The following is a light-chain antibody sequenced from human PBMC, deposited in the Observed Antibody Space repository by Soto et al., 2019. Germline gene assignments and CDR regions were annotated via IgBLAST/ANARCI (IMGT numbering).Light chain of an antibody. CDR3: SSYAGSSNLV. CDR2: EVS. Sequence: QSVLTQPPSASGSPGQSVTISCTGTSSDVGAYSSVSWYQQHPGKAPKLMIYEVSKRPSGVPDRFSGSKSANTASLTVSGLQTEYEADYYCSSYAGSSNLVFGGGTKLTVL. V-gene: IGLV2-8*01. J-gene: IGLJ2*01. CDR1: SSDVGAYSS.